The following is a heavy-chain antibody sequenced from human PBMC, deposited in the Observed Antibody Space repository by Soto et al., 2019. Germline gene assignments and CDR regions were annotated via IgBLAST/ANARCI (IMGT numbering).Heavy chain of an antibody. CDR1: GFTFSSYG. J-gene: IGHJ6*03. CDR2: IWYDGSNK. D-gene: IGHD3-3*01. CDR3: AREVSGTIFGVVIAHYYYYYMDV. Sequence: GGSLRLSCAASGFTFSSYGMHWVRQAPGKGLEWVAVIWYDGSNKYYADSVKGRFTISRDNSKNTLYLQMNSLRAEDTAVYYCAREVSGTIFGVVIAHYYYYYMDVWGKGTTVTVSS. V-gene: IGHV3-33*01.